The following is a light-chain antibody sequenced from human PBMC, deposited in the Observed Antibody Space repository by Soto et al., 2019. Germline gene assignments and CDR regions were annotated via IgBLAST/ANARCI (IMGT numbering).Light chain of an antibody. CDR1: QSVSNSY. Sequence: ENGLTQSPRTLSLSPGERATLSCRASQSVSNSYLAWYQQKPGQAPRLLMYGASSRAAGIPDRFSGSGSGTDFILTISSLQPEDSAVYFCQPRSNWPSITFGQGTRLEIK. J-gene: IGKJ5*01. CDR2: GAS. V-gene: IGKV3D-20*02. CDR3: QPRSNWPSIT.